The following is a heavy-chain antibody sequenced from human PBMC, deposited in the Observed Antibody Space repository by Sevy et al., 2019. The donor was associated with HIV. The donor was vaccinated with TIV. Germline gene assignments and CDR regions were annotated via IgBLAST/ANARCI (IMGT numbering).Heavy chain of an antibody. CDR1: GGSISSGDYY. V-gene: IGHV4-30-4*01. CDR3: ARVRAARPLSWFDP. CDR2: IYYSGST. Sequence: SETLSLTCTVSGGSISSGDYYWCWIRQPPGKGLEWIGYIYYSGSTYYNPSLKSRVTISVDTSKNQFSLKLSSVTAADTAVYYCARVRAARPLSWFDPWGQRTLVTVSS. D-gene: IGHD6-6*01. J-gene: IGHJ5*02.